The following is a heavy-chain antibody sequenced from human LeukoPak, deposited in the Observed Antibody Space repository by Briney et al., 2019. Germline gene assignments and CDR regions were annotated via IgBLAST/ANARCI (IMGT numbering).Heavy chain of an antibody. CDR2: ISGSGGST. Sequence: PGGSLRLSCAASGFTFSSYAMSWVRQAPGKGLEWVSAISGSGGSTYYADSVKGRFTISRDNSKNTLYPQMNSLRAEDTAVYYCANRGYSILQQLMTYYYDSSGYYGDYFDYWGQGTLVTVSS. D-gene: IGHD3-22*01. CDR3: ANRGYSILQQLMTYYYDSSGYYGDYFDY. CDR1: GFTFSSYA. J-gene: IGHJ4*02. V-gene: IGHV3-23*01.